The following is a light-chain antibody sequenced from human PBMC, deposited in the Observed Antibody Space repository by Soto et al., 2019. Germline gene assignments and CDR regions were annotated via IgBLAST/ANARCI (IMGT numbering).Light chain of an antibody. CDR2: DDS. J-gene: IGLJ1*01. CDR1: NIGSKS. V-gene: IGLV3-21*02. CDR3: QVWDSNSDHYV. Sequence: SYELTQPPSVSVAPGQTVRVTCGGKNIGSKSVHWYQQKPGQAHVLVVYDDSDRPSGIPERFSGSNSGNTATLTISRIEAGDEAEYQCQVWDSNSDHYVFGTGTKVTVL.